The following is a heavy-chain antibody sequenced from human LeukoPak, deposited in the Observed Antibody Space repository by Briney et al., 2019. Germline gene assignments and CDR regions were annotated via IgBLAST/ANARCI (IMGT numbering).Heavy chain of an antibody. CDR2: INSNGET. CDR1: TGSIRGDGYY. Sequence: SETLSPTCTVSTGSIRGDGYYWSWIRQHPGKGLEWLGHINSNGETHYNPSLKSRLTISVDTSKSQFSLELSSATAADTAVYYCARADLAGYQEDFDFWGQGALVTVSS. CDR3: ARADLAGYQEDFDF. D-gene: IGHD3-9*01. J-gene: IGHJ4*02. V-gene: IGHV4-31*03.